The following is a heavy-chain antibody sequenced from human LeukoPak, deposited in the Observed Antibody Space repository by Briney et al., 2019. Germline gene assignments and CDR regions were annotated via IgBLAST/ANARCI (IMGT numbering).Heavy chain of an antibody. CDR3: ARDDLGTSYFYYGMDV. V-gene: IGHV3-7*01. CDR2: IKQDGSEK. J-gene: IGHJ6*02. CDR1: GFTFSSYW. Sequence: GGSLRLSCAASGFTFSSYWMSWVRQAPGKGLEWVANIKQDGSEKYYVDSVKGRFTISRDNAKNSLYLQMNSLSAEDTAVYYCARDDLGTSYFYYGMDVWGQGTTVTVSS. D-gene: IGHD3/OR15-3a*01.